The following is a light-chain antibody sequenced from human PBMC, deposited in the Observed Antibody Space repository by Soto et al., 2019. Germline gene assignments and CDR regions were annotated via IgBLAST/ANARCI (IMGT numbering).Light chain of an antibody. CDR2: DAS. J-gene: IGKJ5*01. Sequence: ENVLTQSPAILSLSPGDTATLSCRASQSVGRYLAWYQQKPGQAPRLVIYDASNRATGVPDRFSGSGSGTDFTLSISHLEPEDIAVYYCQQRNNWPPITFGQGTR. V-gene: IGKV3-11*01. CDR1: QSVGRY. CDR3: QQRNNWPPIT.